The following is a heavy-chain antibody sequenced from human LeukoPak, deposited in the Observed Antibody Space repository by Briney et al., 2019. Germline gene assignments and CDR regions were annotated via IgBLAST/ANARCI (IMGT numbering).Heavy chain of an antibody. CDR2: IFSSGST. Sequence: SQTLSLTCTVSGGSVNSYYWTWIRQPPGKGLEWIAYIFSSGSTNYDPSLKSRITMSVDTSKNQFSLSLSSVTAADTAIYFCARRVFHYDHNDNRNDAFDIWGQGTMVTVSS. V-gene: IGHV4-59*08. D-gene: IGHD1-14*01. J-gene: IGHJ3*02. CDR1: GGSVNSYY. CDR3: ARRVFHYDHNDNRNDAFDI.